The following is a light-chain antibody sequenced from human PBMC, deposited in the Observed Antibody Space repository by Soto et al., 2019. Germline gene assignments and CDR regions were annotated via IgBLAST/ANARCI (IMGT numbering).Light chain of an antibody. CDR1: QSVSSTY. J-gene: IGKJ2*01. V-gene: IGKV3-20*01. CDR2: AAS. Sequence: EIVLTQSPGTLSLSPGERATLSCRASQSVSSTYLAWYQQKPGQAPRLVIYAASNKATGIPDRFSGSASGADFTLTISRMEPEAVAIYYCQQYETSIPMYTLGQGTKLEIK. CDR3: QQYETSIPMYT.